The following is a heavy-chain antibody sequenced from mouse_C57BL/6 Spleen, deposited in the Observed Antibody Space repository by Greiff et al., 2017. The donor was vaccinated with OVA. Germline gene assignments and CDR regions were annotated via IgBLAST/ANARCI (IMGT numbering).Heavy chain of an antibody. D-gene: IGHD1-1*02. Sequence: EVQLQQSGAELVKPGASVKLSCTASGYNFKDYYMHWVKQRTEQGLEWIGMIDPEDGETNYAPKFQGKATITADTSSNTAYLQLSSLTSEDSAVYYCARSPSYGNFDDWGKGTTLTVSS. V-gene: IGHV14-2*01. J-gene: IGHJ2*01. CDR3: ARSPSYGNFDD. CDR2: IDPEDGET. CDR1: GYNFKDYY.